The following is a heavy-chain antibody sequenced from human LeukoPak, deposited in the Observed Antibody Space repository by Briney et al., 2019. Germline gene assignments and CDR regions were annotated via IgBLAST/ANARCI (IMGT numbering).Heavy chain of an antibody. J-gene: IGHJ2*01. CDR2: ISSSGSTI. CDR1: GFTFSSYE. V-gene: IGHV3-48*03. CDR3: ARDRVGYWYFDL. D-gene: IGHD3-10*01. Sequence: GGSLRLSCAASGFTFSSYEMNWVRQAPGKGLEWVSYISSSGSTIYYADSVKGRFTISRDNAKNSLYLQMNSLRAEDTAVYYCARDRVGYWYFDLWGRGTLVTVSS.